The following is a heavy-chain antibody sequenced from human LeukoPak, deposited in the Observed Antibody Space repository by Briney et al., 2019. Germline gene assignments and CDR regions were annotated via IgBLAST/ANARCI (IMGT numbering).Heavy chain of an antibody. Sequence: GGSLRLSCSASGFTFSNYAMRRVRPAPGKGLEWVSAIRGSDGSTWYADSVKGRFTISRDNSKNTLYLHMNSLRDEDTALYYCAGDRAYPNDVFNIWGQGTMITVS. CDR3: AGDRAYPNDVFNI. CDR1: GFTFSNYA. CDR2: IRGSDGST. D-gene: IGHD2-21*01. V-gene: IGHV3-23*01. J-gene: IGHJ3*02.